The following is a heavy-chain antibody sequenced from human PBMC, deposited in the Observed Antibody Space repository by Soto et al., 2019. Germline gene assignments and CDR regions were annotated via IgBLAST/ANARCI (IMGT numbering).Heavy chain of an antibody. D-gene: IGHD2-15*01. CDR2: ISSSSSYI. CDR3: ASLYCSGGSCYSDPDY. V-gene: IGHV3-21*01. J-gene: IGHJ4*02. CDR1: GFTFSSYS. Sequence: GGSLRLSCAASGFTFSSYSMNWVRQAPGKGLEWVSSISSSSSYIYYADSVKGRFTISRDNAKNSLYLQMNSLRAEDTAVYYCASLYCSGGSCYSDPDYWGQGTLVTVSS.